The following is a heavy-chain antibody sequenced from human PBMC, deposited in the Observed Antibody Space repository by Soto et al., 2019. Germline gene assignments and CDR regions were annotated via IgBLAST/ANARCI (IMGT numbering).Heavy chain of an antibody. CDR3: ARDFASAPGIAAAGPTYYYYSMDV. Sequence: PSETLSLTCTVSGGSVSSGSYYWSWIRQPPGKGLEWIGYIYYSGSTNYNPSLKSRVTISVDTSKNQFSLKLSSVTAADTAVYYCARDFASAPGIAAAGPTYYYYSMDVWGQGTTVTAP. V-gene: IGHV4-61*01. J-gene: IGHJ6*02. CDR1: GGSVSSGSYY. CDR2: IYYSGST. D-gene: IGHD6-13*01.